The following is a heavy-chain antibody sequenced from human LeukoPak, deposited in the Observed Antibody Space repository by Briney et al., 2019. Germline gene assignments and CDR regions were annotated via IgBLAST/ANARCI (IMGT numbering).Heavy chain of an antibody. CDR1: GYTFTSYG. CDR2: ISAYNGNT. CDR3: ARDGLPPVAFFDY. Sequence: GASVKVSCKASGYTFTSYGISWVRQAPGQGLEWMGWISAYNGNTNYAQRLQGRVTITKEPSTSTAYMELRSLRSDDTAVYCCARDGLPPVAFFDYWGQGTLVTVSS. V-gene: IGHV1-18*01. J-gene: IGHJ4*02. D-gene: IGHD3/OR15-3a*01.